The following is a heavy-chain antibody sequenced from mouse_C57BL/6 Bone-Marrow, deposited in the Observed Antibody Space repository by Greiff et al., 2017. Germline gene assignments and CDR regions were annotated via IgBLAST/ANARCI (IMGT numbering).Heavy chain of an antibody. Sequence: VQLQQSGPELVKPGASVKMSCKASGYTFTDYNMHWVKQSHGKSLEWIGYINPNNGGTSYNQKFKGKATLTVNKSSSTAYMELRSLTSEDSAVYYCARTTVVVWYFDVWGTGTTVTVSS. V-gene: IGHV1-22*01. CDR3: ARTTVVVWYFDV. D-gene: IGHD1-1*01. J-gene: IGHJ1*03. CDR1: GYTFTDYN. CDR2: INPNNGGT.